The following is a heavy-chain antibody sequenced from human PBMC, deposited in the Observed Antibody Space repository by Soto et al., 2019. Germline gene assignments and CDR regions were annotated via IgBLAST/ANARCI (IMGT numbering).Heavy chain of an antibody. CDR2: IYHSGST. CDR1: GGSISSGGYS. Sequence: SETLSLTCAVSGGSISSGGYSWSCIRQPPGKGLEWIGYIYHSGSTYYNPSLKSRVTISVDRSKNQFSLKLSSVTAADTAVYYCARESSSSWENWFDPWGQGTQVTVSS. CDR3: ARESSSSWENWFDP. D-gene: IGHD6-13*01. J-gene: IGHJ5*02. V-gene: IGHV4-30-2*01.